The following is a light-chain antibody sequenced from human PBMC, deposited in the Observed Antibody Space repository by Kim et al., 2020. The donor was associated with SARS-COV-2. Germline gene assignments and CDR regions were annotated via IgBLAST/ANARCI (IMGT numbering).Light chain of an antibody. CDR3: AAWDNSLNGVI. J-gene: IGLJ2*01. Sequence: GQRVPISCSGSRSNIGSNAVNWYQQLPGTAPKLLIYSNDYRPSGVPDRFSGSKSGTSASLAISGLQSEDEADYYCAAWDNSLNGVIFGGGTQLTVL. V-gene: IGLV1-44*01. CDR2: SND. CDR1: RSNIGSNA.